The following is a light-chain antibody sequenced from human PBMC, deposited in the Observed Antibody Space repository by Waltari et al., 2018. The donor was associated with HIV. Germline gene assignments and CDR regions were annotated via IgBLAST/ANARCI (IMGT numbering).Light chain of an antibody. CDR2: VDT. CDR1: SSNIGAGYD. CDR3: QSFDSSLSSSVV. Sequence: HSVLTQAPSVSGAPGQRVTISCSGSSSNIGAGYDVHWYQQRPGTAPKLLIYVDTNRPSGVPDRFSGSKSGTSASLLITGLQPEDEADYYCQSFDSSLSSSVVFGGGTKLTVL. J-gene: IGLJ2*01. V-gene: IGLV1-40*01.